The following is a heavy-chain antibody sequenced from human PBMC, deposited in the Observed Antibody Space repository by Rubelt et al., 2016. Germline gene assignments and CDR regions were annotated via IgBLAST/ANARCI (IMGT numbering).Heavy chain of an antibody. V-gene: IGHV3-33*01. D-gene: IGHD1-26*01. J-gene: IGHJ4*02. CDR3: ARGGMGGSTGYFDY. CDR1: GFTFSSYG. CDR2: IWYDGSTK. Sequence: GGVVQPGRSLRLSCAASGFTFSSYGMHWVRQAPGKGLEWVAAIWYDGSTKYYADSVKGRFTISRDNSKNTLYLQMNSLRADDTAVYYCARGGMGGSTGYFDYWGQGTLVTVSS.